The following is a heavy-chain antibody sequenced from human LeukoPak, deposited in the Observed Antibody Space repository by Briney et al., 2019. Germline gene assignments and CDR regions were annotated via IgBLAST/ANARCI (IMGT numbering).Heavy chain of an antibody. CDR1: GYTFTGYY. V-gene: IGHV1-2*02. CDR3: ARGPEWLSWYFDY. CDR2: INPKSGGT. D-gene: IGHD3-3*01. J-gene: IGHJ4*02. Sequence: GASVKVSCKASGYTFTGYYMHWVRQAPVQGLEWMGWINPKSGGTNYAQKFQGRVTMTRDTSISTAYMELSRLRSDDTAVYYCARGPEWLSWYFDYWGQGTLVTVSS.